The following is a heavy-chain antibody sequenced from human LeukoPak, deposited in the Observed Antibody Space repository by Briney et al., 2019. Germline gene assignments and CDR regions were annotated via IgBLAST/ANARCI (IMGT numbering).Heavy chain of an antibody. Sequence: ASVKVSCKASGYTFTSYYMHWVRQAPGQGLEWMGIINPSGGSTSYAQKFQGRVTMTRDMSTSTVYMELSSLRSEDTAVYYCARVSGVAGTLSFFDYWGQGTLVTVSS. J-gene: IGHJ4*02. CDR2: INPSGGST. CDR3: ARVSGVAGTLSFFDY. V-gene: IGHV1-46*01. D-gene: IGHD6-19*01. CDR1: GYTFTSYY.